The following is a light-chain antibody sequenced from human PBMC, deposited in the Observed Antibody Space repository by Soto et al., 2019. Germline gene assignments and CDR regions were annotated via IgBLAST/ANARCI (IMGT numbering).Light chain of an antibody. V-gene: IGLV1-47*01. CDR2: RNN. CDR1: SSNIGSNY. CDR3: AAWDDSLSGVV. J-gene: IGLJ2*01. Sequence: QAVVTQPPSASGTPGQRATISCSGSSSNIGSNYVYWYQQLPGTAPKLLIYRNNQRPSGVPDRFSGSKSGTSASLAISGLRSEDEADYYCAAWDDSLSGVVFGGGTKLTVL.